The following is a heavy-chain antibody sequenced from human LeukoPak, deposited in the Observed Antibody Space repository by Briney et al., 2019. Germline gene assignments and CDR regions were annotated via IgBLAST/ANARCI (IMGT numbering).Heavy chain of an antibody. Sequence: ASVKVSCKVSGYTLTELSMHWVRQAPGKGLEWMGGFDPEDGETIYAQKFQGRVTMTEDTSTDTAYMELSSLRSEDTAVYYCATDPLGQYDSSGYCFDYWGPGTLVTVSS. CDR1: GYTLTELS. V-gene: IGHV1-24*01. CDR3: ATDPLGQYDSSGYCFDY. D-gene: IGHD3-22*01. CDR2: FDPEDGET. J-gene: IGHJ4*02.